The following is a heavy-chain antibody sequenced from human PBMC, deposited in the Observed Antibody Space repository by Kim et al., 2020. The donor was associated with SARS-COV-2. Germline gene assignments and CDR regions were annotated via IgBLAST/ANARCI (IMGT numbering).Heavy chain of an antibody. J-gene: IGHJ6*03. D-gene: IGHD1-26*01. V-gene: IGHV3-11*06. Sequence: RFTISRDNAKNSLYLQMNSLRAEDTAVYYCARAGVIVGATTAGYYYYMDVWGKGTTVTVSS. CDR3: ARAGVIVGATTAGYYYYMDV.